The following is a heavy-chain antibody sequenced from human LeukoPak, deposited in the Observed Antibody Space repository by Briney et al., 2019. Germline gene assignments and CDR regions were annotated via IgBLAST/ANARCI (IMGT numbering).Heavy chain of an antibody. V-gene: IGHV3-30*19. CDR2: IWYDGSNK. Sequence: GGSLRLSCAASGFTFSSYGMHWVRQAPGKGLEWVAVIWYDGSNKYYADSVKGRFTISRDNSKNTLYLQMNSLRAEDTAVYYCARGGGSSSPPNDYWGQGTLVTVSS. D-gene: IGHD6-13*01. CDR1: GFTFSSYG. J-gene: IGHJ4*02. CDR3: ARGGGSSSPPNDY.